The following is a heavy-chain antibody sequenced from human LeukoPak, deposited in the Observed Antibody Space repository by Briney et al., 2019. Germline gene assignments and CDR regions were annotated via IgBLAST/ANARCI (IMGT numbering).Heavy chain of an antibody. D-gene: IGHD5-12*01. J-gene: IGHJ4*02. V-gene: IGHV4-59*01. CDR2: IYYSGST. CDR1: GGSISSYY. Sequence: PSETLSLTCTVSGGSISSYYWSWIRQPPGKGLEWIGYIYYSGSTNYNPSLKSRVTISVDTSKNQFSLKLSSVTAADTAVYYCARDGYAIDYWGQGTLVTVSS. CDR3: ARDGYAIDY.